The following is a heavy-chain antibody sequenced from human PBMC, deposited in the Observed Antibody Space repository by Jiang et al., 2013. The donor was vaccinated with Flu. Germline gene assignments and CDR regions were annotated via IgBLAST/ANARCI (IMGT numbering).Heavy chain of an antibody. CDR3: ARGRGYSYGYFFDY. D-gene: IGHD5-18*01. Sequence: LLKPSETLSLTCAVYGGSFSGYYWSWIRQPPGKGLEWIGEINHSGSTNYNPSLKSRVTISVDTSKNQFSLKLSSVTAADTAVYYCARGRGYSYGYFFDYWGQGALVTVSS. CDR2: INHSGST. V-gene: IGHV4-34*01. J-gene: IGHJ4*02. CDR1: GGSFSGYY.